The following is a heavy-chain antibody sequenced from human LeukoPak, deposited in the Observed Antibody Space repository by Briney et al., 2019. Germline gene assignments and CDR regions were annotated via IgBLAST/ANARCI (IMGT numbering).Heavy chain of an antibody. V-gene: IGHV3-23*01. CDR3: AKSARNSGWSLGYYYYGMDV. CDR1: GFTFSSNA. Sequence: PGGSLRLSCAASGFTFSSNAMSWVRQAPGKGLEWVSDISGGGSSTYYADSVKGRFTISRDNSKNTLYLQMNSLRAEDTAVYYCAKSARNSGWSLGYYYYGMDVWGQGTTVTVSS. D-gene: IGHD6-19*01. CDR2: ISGGGSST. J-gene: IGHJ6*02.